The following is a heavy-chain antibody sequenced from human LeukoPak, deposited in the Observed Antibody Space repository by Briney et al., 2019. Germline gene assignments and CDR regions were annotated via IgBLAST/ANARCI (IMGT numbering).Heavy chain of an antibody. J-gene: IGHJ4*02. V-gene: IGHV4-4*02. D-gene: IGHD3-22*01. CDR1: GGSISSSNW. CDR2: IYHSGST. Sequence: SGTLSLTCAVSGGSISSSNWWSWVRQPPGKGLEWIGEIYHSGSTNYNPSLKSRVTISVDKSKNQFSLKLGSVTAADTAVYYCARVYYYDSSGYFDYWGQGTLVTVSS. CDR3: ARVYYYDSSGYFDY.